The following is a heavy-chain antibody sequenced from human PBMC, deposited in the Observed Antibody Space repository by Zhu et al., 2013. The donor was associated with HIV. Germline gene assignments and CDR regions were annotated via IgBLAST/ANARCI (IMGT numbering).Heavy chain of an antibody. J-gene: IGHJ3*02. D-gene: IGHD3-3*01. V-gene: IGHV1-46*01. CDR3: ARALITIFGVANDAFDI. CDR2: INPSGGST. Sequence: QVQLVQSGAEVKKPGASVKVSCKASGYTFTSYYMHWVRQAPGQGLEWMGIINPSGGSTTYAQKFQGRVTMTRDTSTSTVYMELSSLRSEDTAVYYCARALITIFGVANDAFDIWGPRGQWSP. CDR1: GYTFTSYY.